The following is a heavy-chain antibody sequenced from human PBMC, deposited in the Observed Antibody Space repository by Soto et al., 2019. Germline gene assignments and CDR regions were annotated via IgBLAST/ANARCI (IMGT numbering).Heavy chain of an antibody. Sequence: GGVVKVSCAAPGVTGSSYKINWVRQAPGKVLESVSYISSSGSTIDYADSVKGRLTISRDNAKNSLYLQMNSLRAEDTAVYYGARVRDYSMCYFDYWPQATLVTVSS. CDR1: GVTGSSYK. J-gene: IGHJ4*02. D-gene: IGHD4-4*01. CDR3: ARVRDYSMCYFDY. V-gene: IGHV3-48*03. CDR2: ISSSGSTI.